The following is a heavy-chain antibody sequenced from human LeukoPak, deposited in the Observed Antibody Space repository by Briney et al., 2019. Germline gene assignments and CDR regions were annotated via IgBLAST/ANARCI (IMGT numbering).Heavy chain of an antibody. J-gene: IGHJ4*02. CDR3: ATCDVGVCAY. V-gene: IGHV3-66*01. CDR1: GFTVSSHY. Sequence: GSLRLSCAASGFTVSSHYMTWVRQAPGKGLEWVSIIYSVGSTYYADSVKGRFTISRDNSKNTLSLQMNSLRAEDTAVYYCATCDVGVCAYWGQGTLVTVSS. D-gene: IGHD1-26*01. CDR2: IYSVGST.